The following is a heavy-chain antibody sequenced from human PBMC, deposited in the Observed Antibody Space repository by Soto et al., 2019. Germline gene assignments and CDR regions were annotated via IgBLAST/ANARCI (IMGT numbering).Heavy chain of an antibody. CDR1: GFTFSSYE. J-gene: IGHJ4*02. D-gene: IGHD6-13*01. CDR2: XSXXXSXI. V-gene: IGHV3-48*03. CDR3: ARGFSAGKGSPPDF. Sequence: GGSPRLSCAASGFTFSSYEMNWVRQAPGKGLEWVXYXSXXXSXIXXXDXXXXRFTISRDNAKNSLYLQMKSLRAEDTAVYYCARGFSAGKGSPPDFWGQGSLVTVSS.